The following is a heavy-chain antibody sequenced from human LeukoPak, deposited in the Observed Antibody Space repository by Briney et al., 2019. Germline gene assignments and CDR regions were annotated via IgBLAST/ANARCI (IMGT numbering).Heavy chain of an antibody. J-gene: IGHJ4*02. Sequence: GGSLRLSCAASGFTFTNYGTRWVRQPIGKGLEWVAGIGTAGDTYYPGSVKGRFTISRENAKNSMYLQMNSLTAGDTAVYYCVRLSPYDSSGYYYDYWGQGTLVTVSS. CDR2: IGTAGDT. V-gene: IGHV3-13*01. CDR3: VRLSPYDSSGYYYDY. D-gene: IGHD3-22*01. CDR1: GFTFTNYG.